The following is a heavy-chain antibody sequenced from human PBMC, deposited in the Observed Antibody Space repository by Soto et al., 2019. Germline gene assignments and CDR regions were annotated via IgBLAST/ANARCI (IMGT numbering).Heavy chain of an antibody. J-gene: IGHJ4*02. CDR1: GFTFSSYA. Sequence: EVQLLESGGGLVQPGGSLRLSCAASGFTFSSYAMSWVRQAPGKGLEWVSATSGSGAATYYADSVKGRFTISRDNSKTTVYLQMNTLRAEDTAVYYCAKRSRDQRDGSGYYSQFDYWGQGTLVTVSS. CDR3: AKRSRDQRDGSGYYSQFDY. V-gene: IGHV3-23*01. D-gene: IGHD3-22*01. CDR2: TSGSGAAT.